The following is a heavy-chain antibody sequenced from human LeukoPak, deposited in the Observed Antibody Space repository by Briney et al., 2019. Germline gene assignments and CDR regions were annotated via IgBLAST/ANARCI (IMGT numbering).Heavy chain of an antibody. CDR1: GFTFSSYA. D-gene: IGHD5-12*01. J-gene: IGHJ4*02. CDR3: AKDRILDSGYDLHFDY. CDR2: ISGSGGST. V-gene: IGHV3-23*01. Sequence: GGSLRLSCAASGFTFSSYAMSWVRQAPGKGLEWVSAISGSGGSTYYADSVKGRFTISRDNSKNTLYLQINSLRAEDTAVYYCAKDRILDSGYDLHFDYWGQGTLVTVSS.